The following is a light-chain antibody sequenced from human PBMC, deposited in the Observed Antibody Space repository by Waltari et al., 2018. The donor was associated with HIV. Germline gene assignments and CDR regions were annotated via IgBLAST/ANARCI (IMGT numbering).Light chain of an antibody. CDR1: QSVSSTS. V-gene: IGKV3-20*01. J-gene: IGKJ3*01. CDR3: QQYGDSPLT. Sequence: EIVLMQSPGILSLSPGERVTLSCRASQSVSSTSLAWYQQRPGQAPRLFIYGASNRATGIPDRFSGGGSGTDFTLTISSLEPEDSAVYFCQQYGDSPLTFGPGTKVEVK. CDR2: GAS.